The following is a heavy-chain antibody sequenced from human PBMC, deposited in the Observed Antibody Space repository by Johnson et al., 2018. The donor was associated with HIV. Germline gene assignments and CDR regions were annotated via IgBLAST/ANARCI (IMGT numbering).Heavy chain of an antibody. CDR1: GFTFSSYG. CDR2: LPSAARNK. J-gene: IGHJ3*02. Sequence: QVQLVESGGGVVQPGGSLRLSCAASGFTFSSYGMHWVRQAPGKGLEWVAFLPSAARNKYYAASVQGRFTISRDNSKNTLYLQMNSLRAEDTAVYYCASQGAPAFDIWGQGTMVTVSS. V-gene: IGHV3-30*02. CDR3: ASQGAPAFDI.